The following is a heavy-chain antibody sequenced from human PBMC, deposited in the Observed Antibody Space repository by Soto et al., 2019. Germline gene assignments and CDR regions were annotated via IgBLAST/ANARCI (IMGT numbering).Heavy chain of an antibody. Sequence: GGSLRLSCAASGFTFSSYWMHWVRQAPGKGLVWVSRINSDGSSTSYADSVKGRFTISRDNAKNTLYLQMNSLRAEDTAVYYCARGPTTGRGEITVQEIGPSGGDHYYMDVWGKGTTVTVSS. D-gene: IGHD6-19*01. CDR1: GFTFSSYW. V-gene: IGHV3-74*01. CDR3: ARGPTTGRGEITVQEIGPSGGDHYYMDV. J-gene: IGHJ6*03. CDR2: INSDGSST.